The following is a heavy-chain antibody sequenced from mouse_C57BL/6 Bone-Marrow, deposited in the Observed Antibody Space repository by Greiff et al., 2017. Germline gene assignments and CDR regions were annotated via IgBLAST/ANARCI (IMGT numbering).Heavy chain of an antibody. D-gene: IGHD2-2*01. CDR3: AREGLSGLWLRRRTDYFDY. J-gene: IGHJ2*01. Sequence: VQLQQSGAELVKPGASVKISCKASGYAFSSYWMNWVKQRPGKGLEWIGQIYPGDGDTNYNGKFKGKATLTADKSSSTAYMQLSSLTSEDSAVYFCAREGLSGLWLRRRTDYFDYWGQGTTLTVSS. V-gene: IGHV1-80*01. CDR2: IYPGDGDT. CDR1: GYAFSSYW.